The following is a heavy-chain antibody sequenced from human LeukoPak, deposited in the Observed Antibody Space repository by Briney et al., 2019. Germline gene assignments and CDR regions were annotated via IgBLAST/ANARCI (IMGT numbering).Heavy chain of an antibody. CDR2: INPNSGGT. CDR1: GYTFTGYY. CDR3: ASGGYGSGSDY. Sequence: ASVKISCKASGYTFTGYYMHWVQQAPGQGLEWMGWINPNSGGTNCAQKFQGRVTMTRDTSISTAYMELSRLRSDDTAVYYCASGGYGSGSDYWGQGTLVTVSS. V-gene: IGHV1-2*02. J-gene: IGHJ4*02. D-gene: IGHD5-18*01.